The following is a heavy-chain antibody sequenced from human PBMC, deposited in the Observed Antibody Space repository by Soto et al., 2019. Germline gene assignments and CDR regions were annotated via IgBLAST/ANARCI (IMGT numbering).Heavy chain of an antibody. J-gene: IGHJ4*01. D-gene: IGHD6-13*01. CDR3: TSDYPLAPGTLDE. CDR1: GFTFSDHY. V-gene: IGHV3-72*01. CDR2: IRNKANRYTT. Sequence: EAQLVESGGGLVQPGGSLRLSCAASGFTFSDHYMDWVRQSPGKGLERVGRIRNKANRYTTEYAASVKGRFTISRDDSRNSLYLQTNSVQNAHTAVYYSTSDYPLAPGTLDEWGQGTLVTVSS.